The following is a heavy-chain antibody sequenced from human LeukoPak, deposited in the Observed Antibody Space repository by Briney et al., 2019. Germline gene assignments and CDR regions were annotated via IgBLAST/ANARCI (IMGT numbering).Heavy chain of an antibody. CDR1: GFTLSSYE. Sequence: GGSLRLSCTASGFTLSSYEMSWIRQAPGKGLEWVSSIDYSGGSTYYADSVKGRFTISRDNAKNTLYLQMNSLRAEDTAVYYCARGPIVVVPAASYMDVWGKGTTVTISS. J-gene: IGHJ6*03. D-gene: IGHD2-2*01. CDR2: IDYSGGST. V-gene: IGHV3-23*01. CDR3: ARGPIVVVPAASYMDV.